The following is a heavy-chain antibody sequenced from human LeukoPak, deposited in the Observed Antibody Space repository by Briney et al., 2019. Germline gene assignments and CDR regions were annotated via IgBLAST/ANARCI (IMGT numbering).Heavy chain of an antibody. Sequence: GGSLRLSCAASGFTFSSYSMNWVRQAPGKGLEWVSSISSSSSYIYYADSVKGRFTISRDNAKNSLHLQMNSLRAEDTAVYYCARESCSSTSCYNGFVEGYFDYWGQGTLVTVSS. CDR2: ISSSSSYI. J-gene: IGHJ4*02. D-gene: IGHD2-2*02. CDR3: ARESCSSTSCYNGFVEGYFDY. CDR1: GFTFSSYS. V-gene: IGHV3-21*01.